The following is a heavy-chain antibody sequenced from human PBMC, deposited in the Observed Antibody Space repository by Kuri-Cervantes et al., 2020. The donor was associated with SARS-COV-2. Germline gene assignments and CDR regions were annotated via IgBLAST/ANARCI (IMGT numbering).Heavy chain of an antibody. CDR1: GFTFSGHW. V-gene: IGHV3-74*01. J-gene: IGHJ5*02. CDR3: ARVRVDTYTYYYGSGRHNWFDP. D-gene: IGHD3-10*01. Sequence: GGSLRLSCAASGFTFSGHWIHWVRQAPGKGLVWVSRINPDGSYTNNADSVKGRFTISRDNARNSLYLQMNSLRAEDTAVYYCARVRVDTYTYYYGSGRHNWFDPWGQGTLVTVSS. CDR2: INPDGSYT.